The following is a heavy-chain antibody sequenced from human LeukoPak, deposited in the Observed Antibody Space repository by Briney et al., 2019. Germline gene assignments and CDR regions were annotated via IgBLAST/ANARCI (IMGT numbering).Heavy chain of an antibody. CDR3: AKDNVLLWFGELPYYFGY. D-gene: IGHD3-10*01. CDR1: GFTFSSYG. J-gene: IGHJ4*02. CDR2: IRYDGSNK. Sequence: GGSLRLSCAASGFTFSSYGMNWVRQAPGKGLEWMAFIRYDGSNKYYADSVKGRLTISRDSSRNTLYLQMNSLRAEDTAVYYCAKDNVLLWFGELPYYFGYWGQGTLVTVSS. V-gene: IGHV3-30*02.